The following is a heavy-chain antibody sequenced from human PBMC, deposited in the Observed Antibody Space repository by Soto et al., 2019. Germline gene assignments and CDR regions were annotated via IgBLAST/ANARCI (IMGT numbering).Heavy chain of an antibody. CDR1: GFTFSSYW. V-gene: IGHV3-7*01. CDR3: ARDGAGLDI. CDR2: IKQDGSEK. D-gene: IGHD1-26*01. Sequence: PGGSLGLSCAASGFTFSSYWMSGVRKAPGKGLEWVANIKQDGSEKYYVDPVRGRFTISRDNAKTSMYLQMNSLRAEDTALYYGARDGAGLDIGGEGTTVTVSS. J-gene: IGHJ6*04.